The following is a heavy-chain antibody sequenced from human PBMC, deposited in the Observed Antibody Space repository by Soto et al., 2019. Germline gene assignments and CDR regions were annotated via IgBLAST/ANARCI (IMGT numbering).Heavy chain of an antibody. CDR2: IIPIFGTA. Sequence: SVKVSCKASGGTFISYAISWVRQPAGRGVAGMGGIIPIFGTANYVQKFQGRDTITADESTSTAYMELSSLRSEDTAVYYCSLWAMGYDSSGYYYYGMDVWGQGTTVTVSS. CDR3: SLWAMGYDSSGYYYYGMDV. CDR1: GGTFISYA. D-gene: IGHD3-22*01. J-gene: IGHJ6*02. V-gene: IGHV1-69*13.